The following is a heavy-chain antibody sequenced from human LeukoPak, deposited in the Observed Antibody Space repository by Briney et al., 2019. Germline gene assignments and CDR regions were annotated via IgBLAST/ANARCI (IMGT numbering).Heavy chain of an antibody. Sequence: SETLSLTCDVSGDFFRSYWWGWVRQPAGKGLEWIGRIYATGSTKFNPSLKSRLTMSMDTSTNQFSLKLTFVTAADTAVYFCARQGYTASYYFLDSWSQGILVTVSS. J-gene: IGHJ4*02. CDR1: GDFFRSYW. CDR3: ARQGYTASYYFLDS. D-gene: IGHD1-26*01. V-gene: IGHV4-4*07. CDR2: IYATGST.